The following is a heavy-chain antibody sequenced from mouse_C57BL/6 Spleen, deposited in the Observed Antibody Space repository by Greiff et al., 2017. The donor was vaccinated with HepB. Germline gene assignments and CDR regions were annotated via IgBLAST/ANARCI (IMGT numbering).Heavy chain of an antibody. D-gene: IGHD2-3*01. V-gene: IGHV1-62-2*01. J-gene: IGHJ4*01. CDR3: ARDEDPDGYYVYYYAMDY. CDR2: FYPGSGSI. Sequence: QVQLQQSGAELVKPGASVKLSCKASGYTFTEYTIHWVKQRSGQGLEWIGWFYPGSGSIKYNEKFKDKATLTADKSSSTVYMELSRLTSEDSAVYFCARDEDPDGYYVYYYAMDYWGQGTSVTVSS. CDR1: GYTFTEYT.